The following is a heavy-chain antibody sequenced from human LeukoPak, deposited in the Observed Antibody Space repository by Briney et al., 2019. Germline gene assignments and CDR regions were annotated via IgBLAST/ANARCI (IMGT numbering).Heavy chain of an antibody. CDR3: ASTNVLLCP. CDR1: GGSFSGYY. J-gene: IGHJ5*02. CDR2: VNHSGST. D-gene: IGHD3-10*02. V-gene: IGHV4-34*01. Sequence: PSETLSLTCAVYGGSFSGYYWSWIRQPPGKGLEWIGEVNHSGSTNYNPSLKSRVTISVDTSKNQFSLKLSSVTAADTAVYYCASTNVLLCPWGRGTLVTVSS.